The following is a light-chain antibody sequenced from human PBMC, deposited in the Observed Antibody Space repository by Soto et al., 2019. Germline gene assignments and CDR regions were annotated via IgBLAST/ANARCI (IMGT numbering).Light chain of an antibody. CDR2: DAS. V-gene: IGKV3-11*01. J-gene: IGKJ3*01. Sequence: EIVLTQSPATLSLSPGERATLSCRASQSITSSLAWYQQKPGQSPRLLIYDASNRATGIPARFSGSGSGTDFTLTISSLEPEDFAVYYCQQRSNLPLTFGPGTKVDIK. CDR1: QSITSS. CDR3: QQRSNLPLT.